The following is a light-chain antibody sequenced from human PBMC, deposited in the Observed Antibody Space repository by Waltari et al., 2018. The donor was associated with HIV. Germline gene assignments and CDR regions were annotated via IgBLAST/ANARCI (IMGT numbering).Light chain of an antibody. V-gene: IGLV3-21*01. J-gene: IGLJ3*02. CDR3: QVWDSSPDNWV. Sequence: SYFLPQPPSVSVAPGTTARITCGGYDMGSKSVHWYQQKSGRAPVLVIDEDSDRPSGVPERFSGSNSINTATLTLSRVEAGDEADYFCQVWDSSPDNWVFGGGTKLTVL. CDR2: EDS. CDR1: DMGSKS.